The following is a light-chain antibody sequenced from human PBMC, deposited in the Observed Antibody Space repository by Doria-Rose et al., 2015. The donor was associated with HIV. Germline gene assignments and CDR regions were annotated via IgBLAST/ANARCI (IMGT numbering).Light chain of an antibody. J-gene: IGKJ1*01. CDR3: HQYGTSWT. CDR1: QSFSSTY. V-gene: IGKV3-20*01. Sequence: TQSPGTLSLSPGERATLSCRASQSFSSTYLAWYQQKPGQAPSLLIYDGSTRTTGVQDRFSASGSGTDFTLTSNRLEPEDFALYYCHQYGTSWTFGQGTKVEI. CDR2: DGS.